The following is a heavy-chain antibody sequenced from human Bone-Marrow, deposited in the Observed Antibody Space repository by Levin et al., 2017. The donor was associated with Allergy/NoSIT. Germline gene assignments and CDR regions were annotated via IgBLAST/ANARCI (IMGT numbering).Heavy chain of an antibody. CDR1: GYTFTTYY. V-gene: IGHV1-46*01. Sequence: ASVKVSCKASGYTFTTYYIHWVRQAPGQGLEWMGAINPSGGITSFAQKFQDRVTMTRDTSTNTANMELSSLRSDDTAVYYCARDQSCGFWAGSSYYRGLDGWGHGATVTVSS. D-gene: IGHD3/OR15-3a*01. CDR2: INPSGGIT. CDR3: ARDQSCGFWAGSSYYRGLDG. J-gene: IGHJ6*02.